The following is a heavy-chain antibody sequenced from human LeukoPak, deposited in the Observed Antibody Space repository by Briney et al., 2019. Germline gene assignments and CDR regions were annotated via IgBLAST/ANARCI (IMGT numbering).Heavy chain of an antibody. J-gene: IGHJ4*02. Sequence: SVKVSCKASGGTFSSYAISWVRQAPGQGLEWMGGIIPIFGTANYAQKFQGRVTITADESTSTAYMELISPGSEDTAVYYCATADKFSNWYVFDYWGQGTLVTVSS. CDR2: IIPIFGTA. V-gene: IGHV1-69*13. D-gene: IGHD6-13*01. CDR3: ATADKFSNWYVFDY. CDR1: GGTFSSYA.